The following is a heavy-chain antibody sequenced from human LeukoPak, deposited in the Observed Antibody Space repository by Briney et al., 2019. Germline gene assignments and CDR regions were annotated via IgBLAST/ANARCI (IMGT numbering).Heavy chain of an antibody. CDR2: IYASGNT. CDR3: ARDSGRRGYPEYSFDY. CDR1: GGSIGTYY. D-gene: IGHD3-10*01. Sequence: PSETLSLSCTASGGSIGTYYWSWLRQPAGRGLEWIGRIYASGNTEYNPSLKSRVTISVDTSKNQFSLKLTSLTAAGTAIYYCARDSGRRGYPEYSFDYWGQRTLVTVYS. J-gene: IGHJ4*02. V-gene: IGHV4-4*07.